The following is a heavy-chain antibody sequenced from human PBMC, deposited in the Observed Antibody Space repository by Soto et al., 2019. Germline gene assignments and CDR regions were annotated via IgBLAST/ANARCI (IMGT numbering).Heavy chain of an antibody. CDR3: AIWYYYDSSAHLGIDHGMDV. CDR1: GYTFTSYG. Sequence: ASVKVSCKASGYTFTSYGISWVRQAPGQGLEWMGWISAYNGNTNYAQKLQGRVTMTTDTSTSTAYMELRSLRSDDTAVYYCAIWYYYDSSAHLGIDHGMDVWGQGTTVTVSS. V-gene: IGHV1-18*04. J-gene: IGHJ6*02. CDR2: ISAYNGNT. D-gene: IGHD3-22*01.